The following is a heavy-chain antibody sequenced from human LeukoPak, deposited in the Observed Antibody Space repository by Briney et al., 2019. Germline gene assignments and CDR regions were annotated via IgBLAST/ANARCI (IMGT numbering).Heavy chain of an antibody. J-gene: IGHJ6*03. Sequence: PSETLSLTCTVSGYSISSGYYWGWIRQPPGKGLEWIGEINHSGSTNYNPSLKSRVTISVDTSKNQFSLKLSSVTAADTAVYYCARCRQVVITGYYYYYMDVWGKGTTVTVSS. CDR3: ARCRQVVITGYYYYYMDV. CDR2: INHSGST. CDR1: GYSISSGYY. D-gene: IGHD3-22*01. V-gene: IGHV4-38-2*02.